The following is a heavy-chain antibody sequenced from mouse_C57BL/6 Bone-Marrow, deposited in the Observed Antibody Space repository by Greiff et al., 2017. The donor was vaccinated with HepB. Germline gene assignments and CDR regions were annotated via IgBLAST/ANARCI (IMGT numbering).Heavy chain of an antibody. CDR3: TRDYGNYEFAY. D-gene: IGHD2-1*01. Sequence: EVQLQQSGAELVRPGASVKLSCTASGFNIKDDYMHWVKQRTEQGLEWIGWIDPENGDTEYASKFQGKATITADTSSNTAYLQLSSLTSEDTAVYYCTRDYGNYEFAYWGQGTLVTVSA. CDR1: GFNIKDDY. V-gene: IGHV14-4*01. J-gene: IGHJ3*01. CDR2: IDPENGDT.